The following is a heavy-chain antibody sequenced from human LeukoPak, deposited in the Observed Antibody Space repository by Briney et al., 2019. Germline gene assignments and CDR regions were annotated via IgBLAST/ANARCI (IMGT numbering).Heavy chain of an antibody. CDR2: FDPEDGET. D-gene: IGHD3-10*01. J-gene: IGHJ4*02. V-gene: IGHV1-24*01. CDR1: GYTLTELS. CDR3: ATDRLWFGELFQDY. Sequence: ASVKVSCKVSGYTLTELSMHWVRQAPGKGLEWMGGFDPEDGETIYAQKFQGRVTMTEDTSTDTAYMELSSLRSEDTAVYYCATDRLWFGELFQDYWGQGTLVTVSS.